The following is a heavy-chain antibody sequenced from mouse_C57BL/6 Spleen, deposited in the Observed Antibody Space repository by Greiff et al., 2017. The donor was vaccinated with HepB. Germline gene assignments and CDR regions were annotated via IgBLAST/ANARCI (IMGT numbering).Heavy chain of an antibody. Sequence: EVHLVESGGGLVQPKGSLKLSCAASGFSFNTYAMNWVRQAPGKGLEWVARIRSKSNNYATYYADSVKDRFTISREDSESMLYLQMNNLKTEATAMYYCVRSYGSSDGWDFDVWGTGTTVTVSS. CDR2: IRSKSNNYAT. D-gene: IGHD1-1*01. J-gene: IGHJ1*03. V-gene: IGHV10-1*01. CDR3: VRSYGSSDGWDFDV. CDR1: GFSFNTYA.